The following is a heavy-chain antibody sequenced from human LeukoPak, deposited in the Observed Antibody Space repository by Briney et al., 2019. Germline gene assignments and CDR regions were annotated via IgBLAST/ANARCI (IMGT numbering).Heavy chain of an antibody. CDR1: GFTFSSYI. J-gene: IGHJ4*02. D-gene: IGHD2-2*01. Sequence: GGSLRLSCAASGFTFSSYIMNWVRQAPGKGLEWVSYINSSSSTIYYAHSVKGRVTLSRDNAKNSLYLQMNSLRAEDTAVYYCASTGRYCTSTSCSNYFHYWGQGTLVTVSS. CDR3: ASTGRYCTSTSCSNYFHY. CDR2: INSSSSTI. V-gene: IGHV3-48*04.